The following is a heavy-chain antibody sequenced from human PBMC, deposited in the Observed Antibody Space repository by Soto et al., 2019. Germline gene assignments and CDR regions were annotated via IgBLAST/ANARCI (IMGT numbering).Heavy chain of an antibody. J-gene: IGHJ6*02. V-gene: IGHV3-30*18. CDR2: ISYDGSNK. Sequence: QGQLVESGGGVVQPGRSLRLSCAASGFTFSSYGMHWVRQAPGKGLEWVAVISYDGSNKYYADSVKGRFTISRDNSKNKLYLQMISLRAEDTAVYDCAKVIVVVSALWGYYYYYGMDVCGQGTTVTVSS. CDR1: GFTFSSYG. CDR3: AKVIVVVSALWGYYYYYGMDV. D-gene: IGHD2-2*01.